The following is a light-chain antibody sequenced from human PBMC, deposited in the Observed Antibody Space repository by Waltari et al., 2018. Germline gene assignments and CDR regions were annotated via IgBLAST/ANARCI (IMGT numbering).Light chain of an antibody. J-gene: IGLJ1*01. CDR3: NSHTSVSTLV. CDR2: DVT. CDR1: SSDVGYYDY. V-gene: IGLV2-14*03. Sequence: QSALTQPASVSGSPGQSITISCTGTSSDVGYYDYVSWYQQHPGKAPKLIIYDVTNRPSGVSIRFSGSKSGNTASLTISGLQSEDEADYYCNSHTSVSTLVFGTGTTVTVI.